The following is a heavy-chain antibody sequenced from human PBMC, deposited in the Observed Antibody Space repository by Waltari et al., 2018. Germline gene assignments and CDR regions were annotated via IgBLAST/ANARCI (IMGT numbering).Heavy chain of an antibody. J-gene: IGHJ4*02. V-gene: IGHV1-18*01. CDR3: AREGSSSSGGALDY. CDR2: IICYKGNT. Sequence: QVQLVQSGAEVKKPGASVKVSCKASGYTFTSYGISWVRQAPGQGLEWMGWIICYKGNTNDAQKLQGRVTRTTDTSTSTAYMELRSVGSDDTAVYYCAREGSSSSGGALDYWGQGTLVTVSS. CDR1: GYTFTSYG. D-gene: IGHD6-6*01.